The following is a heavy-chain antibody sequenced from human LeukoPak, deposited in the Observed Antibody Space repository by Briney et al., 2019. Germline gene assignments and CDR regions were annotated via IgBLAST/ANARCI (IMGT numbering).Heavy chain of an antibody. J-gene: IGHJ4*02. D-gene: IGHD3-22*01. CDR1: GGTFSSYA. Sequence: SVTVSCKASGGTFSSYAISWVRQAPGQGLEWMGGIIPIFGTANYAQKFQGRATITADESTSTAYMELSSLRSEDTAVYYCARTSRQYDSSGYYDYWGQGTLVTVSS. CDR2: IIPIFGTA. V-gene: IGHV1-69*13. CDR3: ARTSRQYDSSGYYDY.